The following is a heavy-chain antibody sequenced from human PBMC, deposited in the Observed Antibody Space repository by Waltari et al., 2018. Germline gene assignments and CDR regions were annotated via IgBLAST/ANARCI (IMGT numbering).Heavy chain of an antibody. CDR3: ARSGLGSPLEWQRMFDY. J-gene: IGHJ4*02. CDR2: IYAGWSGATT. Sequence: EVQLVESGGGLIQPAGSLRLSCAASGFTFPNNYMSWIRLAPGTGMESVSTIYAGWSGATTYYADSMKGRFTISRDDSKNTLFLQMNSLRAEDTAVYYCARSGLGSPLEWQRMFDYWGQGTLVTVSS. V-gene: IGHV3-53*01. CDR1: GFTFPNNY. D-gene: IGHD1-26*01.